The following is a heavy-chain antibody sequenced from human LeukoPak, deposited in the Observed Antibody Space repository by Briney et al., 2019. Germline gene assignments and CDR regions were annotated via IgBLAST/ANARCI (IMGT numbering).Heavy chain of an antibody. CDR1: GGTFSSYA. CDR2: IIPIFGTA. CDR3: ARGSYSSGWYDYYYMDV. J-gene: IGHJ6*03. V-gene: IGHV1-69*01. D-gene: IGHD6-19*01. Sequence: GASVTVSCKASGGTFSSYAISWVRQAPGQGLEWMGGIIPIFGTANYAQKFQGRVTITADESTSTAYMELSSLRSEDTAVYYCARGSYSSGWYDYYYMDVWGKGTTVTISS.